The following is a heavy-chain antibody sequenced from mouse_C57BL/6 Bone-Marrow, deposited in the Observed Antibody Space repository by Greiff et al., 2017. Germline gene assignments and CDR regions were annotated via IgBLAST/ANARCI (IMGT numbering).Heavy chain of an antibody. V-gene: IGHV1-7*01. Sequence: VQLQESGAELAKPGASVKLSCKASGYTFTSYWMHWVKQRPGQGLEWIGYINPSSGYTKYNQKFKDKATLTADNSSSTAYMQLSSLTYEDSAVYYCAREDQPVTGAMDYWGQGTSVTVSS. CDR1: GYTFTSYW. CDR3: AREDQPVTGAMDY. J-gene: IGHJ4*01. D-gene: IGHD2-1*01. CDR2: INPSSGYT.